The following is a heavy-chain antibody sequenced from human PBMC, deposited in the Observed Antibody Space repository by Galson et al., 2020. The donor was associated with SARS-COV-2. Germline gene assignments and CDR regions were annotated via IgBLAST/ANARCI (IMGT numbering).Heavy chain of an antibody. CDR1: GFSLSTSAVG. J-gene: IGHJ5*02. CDR3: AHGRWGCGSGSYGFDP. V-gene: IGHV2-5*02. CDR2: IYWDDDE. Sequence: ESGPTLVKPTQTLTLTCPFSGFSLSTSAVGVGWIRQPPGKALEWLALIYWDDDERYSPSLKSRLTITKDTSKNQVVLTMTNMDPVDTATYYCAHGRWGCGSGSYGFDPWVQGTLVTVSS. D-gene: IGHD3-10*01.